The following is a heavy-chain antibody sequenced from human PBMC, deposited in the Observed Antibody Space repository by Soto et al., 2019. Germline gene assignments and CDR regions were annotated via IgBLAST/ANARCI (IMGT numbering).Heavy chain of an antibody. J-gene: IGHJ4*02. V-gene: IGHV3-30*18. CDR1: GFTFSGYG. CDR2: ISYDGTDK. Sequence: QVQLVESGGGVVQPGRSLRLSCVASGFTFSGYGMHWVRQAPGQGLEWVALISYDGTDKYCADSVKGRCTISRDNSKNTLYLQMNSLRVEDTAMYYCAKTDMSGSYDYWGQGTLVTVSS. CDR3: AKTDMSGSYDY. D-gene: IGHD1-26*01.